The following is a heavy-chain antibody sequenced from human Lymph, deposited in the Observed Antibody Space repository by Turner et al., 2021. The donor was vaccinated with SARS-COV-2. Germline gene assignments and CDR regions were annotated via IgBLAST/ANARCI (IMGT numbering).Heavy chain of an antibody. D-gene: IGHD5-18*01. CDR2: IWYDGSNK. V-gene: IGHV3-33*01. CDR1: GFTFSSYG. Sequence: QVQLVESGGGVVQPGRSLRLSCAASGFTFSSYGMHWVRQAPGKGLGWVAAIWYDGSNKYYADSVKGRFTISRDNSKNTLYLQMNSLRAEDTAVYYCARQLWLRGTFDYWGQGTLVTVSS. J-gene: IGHJ4*02. CDR3: ARQLWLRGTFDY.